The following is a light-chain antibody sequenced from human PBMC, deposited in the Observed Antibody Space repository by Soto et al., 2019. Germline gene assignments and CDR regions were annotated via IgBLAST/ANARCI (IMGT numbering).Light chain of an antibody. V-gene: IGLV2-14*01. CDR2: DVS. J-gene: IGLJ1*01. CDR3: SSYTSSSTPYV. Sequence: QSALTQPASVSGSPGQSITISCTGTSSDVGGYNYVSWYQQHPGNAPKLMIYDVSNRPSGVSNRSSGSKSGNTASLTISGLQAEDEADYYSSSYTSSSTPYVFGTGTQLTVL. CDR1: SSDVGGYNY.